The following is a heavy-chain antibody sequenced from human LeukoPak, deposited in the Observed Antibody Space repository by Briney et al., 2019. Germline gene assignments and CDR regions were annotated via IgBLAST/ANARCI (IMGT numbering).Heavy chain of an antibody. CDR3: AKDISGTYLAALDY. CDR1: GFSLDDYA. CDR2: ISWNSDTI. V-gene: IGHV3-9*01. Sequence: GRSLRLSCAAPGFSLDDYAMHWVRQTPGKGLEWVSGISWNSDTIGYADSVKGRFTISRDNAKNSLYLQMNSLRGEDTALYYCAKDISGTYLAALDYWGQGTLVTVSS. D-gene: IGHD1-26*01. J-gene: IGHJ4*02.